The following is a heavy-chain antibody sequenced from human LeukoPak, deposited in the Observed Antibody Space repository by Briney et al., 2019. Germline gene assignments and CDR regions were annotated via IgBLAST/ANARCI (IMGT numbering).Heavy chain of an antibody. D-gene: IGHD3-16*01. CDR1: GFVFGSYA. V-gene: IGHV3-23*01. J-gene: IGHJ4*02. CDR3: AKANWVSDADAVW. Sequence: GGSLRLSCAASGFVFGSYAMSWVRQTPARGLEWVSSLRGNGETFYADSVKGRFTLSRDDSRNTVYLQLNNLRVEDTAIYYCAKANWVSDADAVWWGQGTLVTVSS. CDR2: LRGNGET.